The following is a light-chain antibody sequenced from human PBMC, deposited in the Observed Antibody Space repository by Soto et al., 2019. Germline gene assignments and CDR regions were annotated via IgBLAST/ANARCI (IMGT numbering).Light chain of an antibody. Sequence: DIQMTQSPSTLSASVGDRVTITCRANQSISDWLAWYQQKPGKAPNLLIYDASNLESGVPSRFSGSGSGTEFTLTFSSLQPDDFATYYCQQYNSSPLTFGGGTKMEIK. CDR1: QSISDW. V-gene: IGKV1-5*01. J-gene: IGKJ4*01. CDR3: QQYNSSPLT. CDR2: DAS.